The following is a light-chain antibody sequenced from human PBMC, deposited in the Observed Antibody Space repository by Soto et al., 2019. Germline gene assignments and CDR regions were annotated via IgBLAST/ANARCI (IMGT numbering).Light chain of an antibody. CDR3: QQYGSAPYT. CDR1: QTVTSSS. V-gene: IGKV3-20*01. CDR2: GAS. Sequence: EIVLTQSPGTLSLSPGERATLSCRASQTVTSSSLAWYQQKPGQAPRLLIYGASSRATGIPDRFSGSGSGTDFTLTISRLEPEDFAVYYCQQYGSAPYTFGRGTKLEIK. J-gene: IGKJ2*01.